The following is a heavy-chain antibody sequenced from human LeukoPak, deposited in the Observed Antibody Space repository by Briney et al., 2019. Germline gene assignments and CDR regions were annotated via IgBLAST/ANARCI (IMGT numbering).Heavy chain of an antibody. CDR3: AREIWDIVVVVAATGFDY. CDR2: IRYDGSNK. J-gene: IGHJ4*02. CDR1: GFSFSTTW. V-gene: IGHV3-30*02. D-gene: IGHD2-15*01. Sequence: PGGSLRLSCAASGFSFSTTWMSWVRQAPGKGLEWMAFIRYDGSNKYYADSVKGRFTISRDNAKNSLYLQMNSLRAEDTAVYYCAREIWDIVVVVAATGFDYWGQGTLVTVSS.